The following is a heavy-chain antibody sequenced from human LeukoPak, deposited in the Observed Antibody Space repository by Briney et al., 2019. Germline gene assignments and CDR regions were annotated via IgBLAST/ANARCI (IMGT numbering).Heavy chain of an antibody. CDR1: GFTFSSYG. V-gene: IGHV3-23*01. D-gene: IGHD5-12*01. CDR2: ISGSGGST. J-gene: IGHJ3*02. Sequence: GGSLRLSCAASGFTFSSYGMSWVRQAPGKGLEWVSAISGSGGSTYYADSVKGRFTISRDNSKNTLYLQMNSLRAEDTAVYYCAKDPGGGYDWRDAFDIWGQGTMVTVSS. CDR3: AKDPGGGYDWRDAFDI.